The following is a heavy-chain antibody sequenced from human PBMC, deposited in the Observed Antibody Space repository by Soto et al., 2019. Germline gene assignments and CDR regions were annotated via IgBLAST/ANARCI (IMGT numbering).Heavy chain of an antibody. CDR1: GFTFSTYA. J-gene: IGHJ6*02. V-gene: IGHV3-30*04. CDR2: TSYDGDNK. Sequence: QVQLVESGGGVVQPGRSLRLSCAASGFTFSTYALHWVRQAPGKGLEWVAVTSYDGDNKYYADSVKGRFTISRDNSKNTLYLQMNSLRAEDTAVYYCARDYYDSSTYYQYYYYYYGMDVWGQGTTVTVSS. CDR3: ARDYYDSSTYYQYYYYYYGMDV. D-gene: IGHD3-22*01.